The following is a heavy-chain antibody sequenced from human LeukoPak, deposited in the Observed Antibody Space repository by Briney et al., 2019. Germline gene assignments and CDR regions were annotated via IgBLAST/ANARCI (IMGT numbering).Heavy chain of an antibody. CDR3: ASSPLGGDNNY. CDR1: GFTFSSYS. Sequence: PGGSLRLSCAASGFTFSSYSMNWVRQAPGKGLEWVSYISSSSSTIYYADSVKGRFTISRDNAKNSLYLQMNSLRAEDTAVYYCASSPLGGDNNYWGQGTLVTVSS. J-gene: IGHJ4*02. D-gene: IGHD2-21*02. V-gene: IGHV3-48*04. CDR2: ISSSSSTI.